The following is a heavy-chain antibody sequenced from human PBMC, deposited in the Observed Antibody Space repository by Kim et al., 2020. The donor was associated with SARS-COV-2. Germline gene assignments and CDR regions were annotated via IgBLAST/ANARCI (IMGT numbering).Heavy chain of an antibody. V-gene: IGHV1-2*04. J-gene: IGHJ3*02. D-gene: IGHD3-10*01. CDR3: ARPRMGGWFGEDAFDI. Sequence: ASVKVSCKASGYTFTGYYMHWVRQAPGQGLEWMGWINPNSGGTNYAQKFQGWVTMTRDTSISTAYMELSRLRSDDTAVYYCARPRMGGWFGEDAFDIWGQGTMVTVSS. CDR1: GYTFTGYY. CDR2: INPNSGGT.